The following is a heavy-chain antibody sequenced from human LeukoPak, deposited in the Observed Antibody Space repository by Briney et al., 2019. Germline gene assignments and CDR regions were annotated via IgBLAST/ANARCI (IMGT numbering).Heavy chain of an antibody. J-gene: IGHJ4*02. CDR1: GFTFSSYD. CDR2: ITYSSGYT. Sequence: QPGGSLRLSCAASGFTFSSYDMSWVRQAPGKGLEWVSGITYSSGYTYYADSVKGRFTISRDNSKNTLYLQMNSLRAEDTAVYYCAKGDSIAEYYFDYWGQGTLVTVSS. V-gene: IGHV3-23*01. D-gene: IGHD6-6*01. CDR3: AKGDSIAEYYFDY.